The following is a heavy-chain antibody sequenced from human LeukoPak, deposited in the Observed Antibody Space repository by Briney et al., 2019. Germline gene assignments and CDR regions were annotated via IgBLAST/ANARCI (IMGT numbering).Heavy chain of an antibody. D-gene: IGHD2-15*01. CDR2: IIPIFGTA. V-gene: IGHV1-69*05. J-gene: IGHJ3*02. Sequence: SVKVSCKASGGTFSSYAISWVRQAPGQGPEWMGRIIPIFGTANYAQKFQGRVTITTDESTSTAYMELSSLRSEDTAVYYCATVQGYCSGGSCYWPEDDAFDIWGQGTMVTVSS. CDR1: GGTFSSYA. CDR3: ATVQGYCSGGSCYWPEDDAFDI.